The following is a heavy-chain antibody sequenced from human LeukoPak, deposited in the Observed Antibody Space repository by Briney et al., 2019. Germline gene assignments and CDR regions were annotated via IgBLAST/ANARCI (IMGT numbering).Heavy chain of an antibody. D-gene: IGHD2-2*01. CDR3: AKDTNQLAPEYFDY. J-gene: IGHJ4*02. CDR2: VSSDGSND. V-gene: IGHV3-30*18. Sequence: PGRSLRLSCAASGLTFITYGMHWVRQAPGKGLEWVAVVSSDGSNDYYADSVRGRFIISRDNSKSTLYLQMDSLRAEDTAVYYCAKDTNQLAPEYFDYWGQGTLVTVSS. CDR1: GLTFITYG.